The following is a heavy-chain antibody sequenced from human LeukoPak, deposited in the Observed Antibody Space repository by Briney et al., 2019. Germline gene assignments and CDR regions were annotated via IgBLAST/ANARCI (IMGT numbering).Heavy chain of an antibody. V-gene: IGHV3-7*01. J-gene: IGHJ6*03. CDR2: IKQDGSEK. Sequence: GGSLRLSCAASGFTFSRNWMSWVRQAPGKGLEWVANIKQDGSEKYYVDSVKGRFTISRDNAKNSLYLQMNSLRAEDTAVYYCARVDYSSSWYGDYYYYYYMDVWGKGTTVTVSS. D-gene: IGHD6-13*01. CDR3: ARVDYSSSWYGDYYYYYYMDV. CDR1: GFTFSRNW.